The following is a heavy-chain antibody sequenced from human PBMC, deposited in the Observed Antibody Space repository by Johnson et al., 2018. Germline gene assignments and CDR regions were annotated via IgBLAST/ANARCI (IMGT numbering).Heavy chain of an antibody. J-gene: IGHJ6*02. CDR2: ISGSGGST. CDR1: GFTFSSYA. D-gene: IGHD6-13*01. CDR3: ATGGGGVQTPSSRSWYYYYGRDV. V-gene: IGHV3-23*04. Sequence: VQLVESGGGLVQPGGSLRLSCAASGFTFSSYAMSWVRQAPGKGLEWVSAISGSGGSTYYADSVKGRFTISRDNSQNKLYLQMNSLRAEDTAVCYWATGGGGVQTPSSRSWYYYYGRDVGGQGTTVTVSS.